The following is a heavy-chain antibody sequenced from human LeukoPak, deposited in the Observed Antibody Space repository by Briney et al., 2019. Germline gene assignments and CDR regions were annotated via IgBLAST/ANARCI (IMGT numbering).Heavy chain of an antibody. Sequence: PSETLSLTCTVSGGSISSYYWSWIRQPPGKGLEWIGYIYYSGSTNYNPSLKSRVTISVDTSKNQFSLKLSSVTAADTAVYYCARVLVEMATIVGFDYWGQGTLVTVSS. D-gene: IGHD5-24*01. CDR2: IYYSGST. CDR3: ARVLVEMATIVGFDY. V-gene: IGHV4-59*01. J-gene: IGHJ4*02. CDR1: GGSISSYY.